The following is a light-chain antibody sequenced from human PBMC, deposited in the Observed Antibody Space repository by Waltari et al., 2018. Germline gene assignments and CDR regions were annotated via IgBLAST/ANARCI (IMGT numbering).Light chain of an antibody. V-gene: IGLV3-1*01. CDR2: HDN. Sequence: SSDLTQPPSVSVSPGQTADIPCSGDNLGNAYSCWYQQKPGQSPVLVIYHDNQRPSGIPERFSGSNSGGTATLTISGTQAVDEADYYCQAGDTATGVVFGGGTTLTVL. CDR3: QAGDTATGVV. CDR1: NLGNAY. J-gene: IGLJ3*02.